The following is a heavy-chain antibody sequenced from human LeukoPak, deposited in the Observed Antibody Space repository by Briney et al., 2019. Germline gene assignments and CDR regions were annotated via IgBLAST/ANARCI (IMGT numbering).Heavy chain of an antibody. V-gene: IGHV1-18*01. CDR1: GYTFTSYG. Sequence: ASVKVSCKASGYTFTSYGISWVRRAPGQGLEWMGWISAYNGNTNYAQKLQGRVTMTTDTSTSTAYMELRSLRSDDTAVYYCARDVDYDSSGYPYYFDYWGQGTLVTVSS. CDR3: ARDVDYDSSGYPYYFDY. CDR2: ISAYNGNT. D-gene: IGHD3-22*01. J-gene: IGHJ4*02.